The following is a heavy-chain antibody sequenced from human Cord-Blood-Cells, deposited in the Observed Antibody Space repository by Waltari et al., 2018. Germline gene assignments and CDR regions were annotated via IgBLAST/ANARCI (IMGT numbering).Heavy chain of an antibody. CDR3: AREGSYGSGSYFDY. J-gene: IGHJ4*02. CDR1: GGSFSGYY. V-gene: IGHV4-34*01. CDR2: INHSGRT. Sequence: QVQLQQWGAGLLKPSETLSLTCAVYGGSFSGYYWSWIRQPPGTGLGWIGEINHSGRTNYNPSLKSRVTISVDTSKNQFSLKLSSVTAADTAVYYCAREGSYGSGSYFDYWGQGTLVTVSS. D-gene: IGHD3-10*01.